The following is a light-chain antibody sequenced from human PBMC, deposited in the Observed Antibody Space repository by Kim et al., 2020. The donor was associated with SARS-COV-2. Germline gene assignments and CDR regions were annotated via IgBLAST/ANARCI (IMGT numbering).Light chain of an antibody. J-gene: IGLJ3*02. CDR1: TIDVGGYNY. CDR2: DVS. V-gene: IGLV2-11*01. Sequence: GQSVTISCTGTTIDVGGYNYVSWYQQHPGKAPKLMIYDVSKRPSGVPDRFSGSKSGNTASLTISGLQAEDEADYYCCSYAGSYTLVFGGGTQVTVL. CDR3: CSYAGSYTLV.